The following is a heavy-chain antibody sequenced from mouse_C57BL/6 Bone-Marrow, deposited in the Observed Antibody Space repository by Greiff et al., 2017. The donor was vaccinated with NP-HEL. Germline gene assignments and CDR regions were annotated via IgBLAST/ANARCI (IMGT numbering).Heavy chain of an antibody. D-gene: IGHD1-1*01. CDR2: INPNNGGT. V-gene: IGHV1-26*01. CDR1: GYTFTDYY. J-gene: IGHJ1*03. Sequence: EVQLQQSGPELVKPGASVKISCKASGYTFTDYYMNWVKQSHGKSLEWIGDINPNNGGTSYNQKFKGKATLTVDKSSSTAYMELRSLTSEDSAVYYCARGDYYGSSPYWYVDVWGTGTTVTVSS. CDR3: ARGDYYGSSPYWYVDV.